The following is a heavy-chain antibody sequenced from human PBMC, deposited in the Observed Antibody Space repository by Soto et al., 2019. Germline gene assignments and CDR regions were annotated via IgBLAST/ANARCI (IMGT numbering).Heavy chain of an antibody. CDR3: GSDYGGLDCFGN. D-gene: IGHD4-17*01. CDR1: GASISSSSFY. J-gene: IGHJ4*02. CDR2: IYYNGKT. V-gene: IGHV4-39*01. Sequence: QLQLQESGPGLVKPSETLSLTCTVSGASISSSSFYWGWIRHSPGKGLEWLGSIYYNGKTYYNPSLKSRVTISVDTSKNQFSLNLMSVTAADTAVYYCGSDYGGLDCFGNWGQGTLVTVSS.